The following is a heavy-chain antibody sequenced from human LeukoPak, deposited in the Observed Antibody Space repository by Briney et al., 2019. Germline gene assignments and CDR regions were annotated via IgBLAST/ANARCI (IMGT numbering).Heavy chain of an antibody. CDR1: GYSFTSYW. CDR2: IYPGDSDT. V-gene: IGHV5-51*01. J-gene: IGHJ6*02. D-gene: IGHD3-9*01. Sequence: ESLKISCKGSGYSFTSYWIGWVRQMPGKGLEWMGIIYPGDSDTRYSPSFQGQVTISADKSISTAYLQWSSLKASDTAMYYCARQHDILTGYSYYYYYGMDVWGQGTMVTVSS. CDR3: ARQHDILTGYSYYYYYGMDV.